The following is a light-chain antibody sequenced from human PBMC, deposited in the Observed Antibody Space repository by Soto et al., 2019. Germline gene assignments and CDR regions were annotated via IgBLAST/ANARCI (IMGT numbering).Light chain of an antibody. CDR1: RSDVGAYNY. V-gene: IGLV2-14*01. J-gene: IGLJ1*01. CDR2: EVT. CDR3: SLFTSRFTFV. Sequence: QSVLTQPASVSGSPGQSIAISCTGTRSDVGAYNYVSWYQQHPGKAPKLMISEVTNRPSGVSDRFSGSKSGNTASLTISGLQAEDEADYYCSLFTSRFTFVFGTGTKVTVL.